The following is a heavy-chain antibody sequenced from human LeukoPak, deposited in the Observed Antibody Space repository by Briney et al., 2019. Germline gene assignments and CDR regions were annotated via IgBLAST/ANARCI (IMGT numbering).Heavy chain of an antibody. CDR3: ARDGTGFLHLAF. Sequence: SETLSLTCDVSGGSISTHYWSWVRRPPGKALEWSGFINGAYINDAGGTKYTAALESRVTMSADSAKNQLSLKLSSVTAADTAVYYCARDGTGFLHLAFWGQGILVTVSS. D-gene: IGHD1-1*01. CDR1: GGSISTHY. V-gene: IGHV4-59*11. CDR2: INDAGGT. J-gene: IGHJ4*02.